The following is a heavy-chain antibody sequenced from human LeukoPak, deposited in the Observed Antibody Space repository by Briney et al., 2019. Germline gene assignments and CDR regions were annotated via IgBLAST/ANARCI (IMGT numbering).Heavy chain of an antibody. D-gene: IGHD4-17*01. CDR2: IYSGGIT. CDR3: ARDYGDYVFDY. V-gene: IGHV3-66*01. J-gene: IGHJ4*02. CDR1: GFTISDSY. Sequence: QAGGSLRLSCAASGFTISDSYMSWVRQAPGKGLEWVSVIYSGGITYYADSVKGRFTVSRDNAKNSLYLQMNSLRAEDTAVYYCARDYGDYVFDYWGQGTLVTVSS.